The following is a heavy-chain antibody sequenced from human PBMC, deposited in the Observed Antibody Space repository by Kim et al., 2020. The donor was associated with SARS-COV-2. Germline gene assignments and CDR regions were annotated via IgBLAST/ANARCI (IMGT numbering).Heavy chain of an antibody. V-gene: IGHV3-7*01. CDR3: AKTIGGADINFDY. CDR1: GFMFSNYY. D-gene: IGHD3-9*01. J-gene: IGHJ4*01. Sequence: GGSLRLSCVASGFMFSNYYMGWVRQAPGEGLEWVANIKEDGGAVFYVDSVKGRFTISRDNAKNSLFLQMNSLRAEDTGVYYCAKTIGGADINFDYWGQGTLVPVSS. CDR2: IKEDGGAV.